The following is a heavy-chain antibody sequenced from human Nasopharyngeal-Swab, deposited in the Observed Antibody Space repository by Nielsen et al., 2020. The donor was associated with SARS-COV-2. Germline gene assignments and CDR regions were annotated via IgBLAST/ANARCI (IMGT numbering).Heavy chain of an antibody. D-gene: IGHD1-7*01. CDR3: AKDVPITGTTEGWFDP. CDR1: GFTFSSKG. J-gene: IGHJ5*02. Sequence: GGSLRLTCAASGFTFSSKGMHWVRQAPGKGLEWVAVISYDGSNKYYADSVKGRFTISRDNSKNTLYLQMNSLRAEDTAVYYCAKDVPITGTTEGWFDPWGQGTLVTVSS. V-gene: IGHV3-30*18. CDR2: ISYDGSNK.